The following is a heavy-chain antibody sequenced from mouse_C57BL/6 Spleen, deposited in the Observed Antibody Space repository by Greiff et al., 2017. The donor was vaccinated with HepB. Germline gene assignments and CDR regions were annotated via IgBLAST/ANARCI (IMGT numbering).Heavy chain of an antibody. CDR1: GYSFTGYY. Sequence: VQLQQSGPELVKPGASVKISCKASGYSFTGYYMNWVKQSPEKSLEWIGEINPSTGGTTYNQKFKAKATLTVDKSSSTAYMQLKSLTSEDSAVYYCARYYYGSSWDYFDYWGQGTTLTVSS. V-gene: IGHV1-42*01. CDR2: INPSTGGT. J-gene: IGHJ2*01. D-gene: IGHD1-1*01. CDR3: ARYYYGSSWDYFDY.